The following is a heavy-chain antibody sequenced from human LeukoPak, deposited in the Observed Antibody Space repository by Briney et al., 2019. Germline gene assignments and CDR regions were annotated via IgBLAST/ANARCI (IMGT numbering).Heavy chain of an antibody. CDR2: IYYSGST. CDR1: GGPISSRSYY. V-gene: IGHV4-39*01. CDR3: ARRSSRGYYFDY. D-gene: IGHD6-13*01. Sequence: PSETLSLTCTVSGGPISSRSYYWGGIRQPPGRGLEGIGSIYYSGSTYYNPSLKSRVTISVDTSKNQFSLKLSSVTAADTAVYYCARRSSRGYYFDYWGQGTLVTVSS. J-gene: IGHJ4*02.